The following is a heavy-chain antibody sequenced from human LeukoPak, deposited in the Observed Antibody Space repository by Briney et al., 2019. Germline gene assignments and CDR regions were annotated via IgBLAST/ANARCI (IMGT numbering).Heavy chain of an antibody. J-gene: IGHJ5*02. CDR2: ISSSSSYI. CDR3: ARDPSVVAATPAKNWFDP. V-gene: IGHV3-21*01. D-gene: IGHD2-15*01. CDR1: GFTFSSYS. Sequence: GGSLRLSCAASGFTFSSYSMNWVRQAPGKGLEWVSSISSSSSYIYYADSVKGRFTISRDNAKNSLYLQMNSLRAEDTAVYYCARDPSVVAATPAKNWFDPWGQGTLVTVSS.